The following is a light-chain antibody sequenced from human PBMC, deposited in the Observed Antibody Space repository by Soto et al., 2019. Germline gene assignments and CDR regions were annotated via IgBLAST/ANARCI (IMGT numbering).Light chain of an antibody. CDR3: SSYTSSSTLLYV. CDR1: SSDVSGYNY. Sequence: QSALTQPASMSGSPGQSITISCTGTSSDVSGYNYVSRYQQHPGKAPKIMIYDVSNRPSGVSNRFSGSKSGNTASLTISGLQAEDEAEYYCSSYTSSSTLLYVFGTGTKLTVL. J-gene: IGLJ1*01. CDR2: DVS. V-gene: IGLV2-14*01.